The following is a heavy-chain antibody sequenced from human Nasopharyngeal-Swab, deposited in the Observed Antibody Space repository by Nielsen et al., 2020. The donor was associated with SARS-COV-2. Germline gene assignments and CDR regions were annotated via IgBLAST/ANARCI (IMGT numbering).Heavy chain of an antibody. Sequence: GGSLRLSCAASGFTFSSYAMPWVRQAPGKGLEWLAVISYDGSNKYYADSVKGRFTISRDNSKNTLYLQMNSLRAEDTAVYYCAKDPGFVVATVIWGQGTLVTVSS. D-gene: IGHD5-12*01. CDR2: ISYDGSNK. V-gene: IGHV3-30-3*01. CDR3: AKDPGFVVATVI. J-gene: IGHJ4*02. CDR1: GFTFSSYA.